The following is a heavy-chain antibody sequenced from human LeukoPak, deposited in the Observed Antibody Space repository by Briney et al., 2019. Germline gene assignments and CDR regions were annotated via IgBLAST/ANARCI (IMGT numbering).Heavy chain of an antibody. V-gene: IGHV1-2*02. CDR1: GYTFTDYY. Sequence: GASVRVSCKTSGYTFTDYYIHWVRQAPGQGLEWMGWINTKTGRTSLARTFQGRVTLTRDPSITTVYMDMACLTSDDTAIYFCARADFIDAGPYVIAPWGQGTLVTVSS. D-gene: IGHD3-3*01. J-gene: IGHJ5*02. CDR2: INTKTGRT. CDR3: ARADFIDAGPYVIAP.